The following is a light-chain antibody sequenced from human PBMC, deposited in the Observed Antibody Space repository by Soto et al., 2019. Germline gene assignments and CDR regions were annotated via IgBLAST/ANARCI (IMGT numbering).Light chain of an antibody. CDR1: QSVSIL. Sequence: EIVMTQSPATLSVSPGERATLSCRGSQSVSILLAWYQQKPGQAPRLLIHGATTRATGIPARFSGSGSGTEFTLTISSLQSEDFAVYYCQQYTQWPRRCGPGTKVDIK. J-gene: IGKJ1*01. V-gene: IGKV3-15*01. CDR3: QQYTQWPRR. CDR2: GAT.